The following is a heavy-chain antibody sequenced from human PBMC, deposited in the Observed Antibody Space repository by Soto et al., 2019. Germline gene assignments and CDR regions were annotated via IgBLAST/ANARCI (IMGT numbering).Heavy chain of an antibody. CDR2: ISSNSAHI. Sequence: LRLSCAAPGFTFRSFTMNWVRQAPGKGLEWVSTISSNSAHIYYTDALRGRFTTSRDNAKNSLHLQMNSLRAEDTAVYYCTRDASRDSSARGWFDPWGPGTLVTVSS. V-gene: IGHV3-21*01. CDR1: GFTFRSFT. D-gene: IGHD6-13*01. J-gene: IGHJ5*02. CDR3: TRDASRDSSARGWFDP.